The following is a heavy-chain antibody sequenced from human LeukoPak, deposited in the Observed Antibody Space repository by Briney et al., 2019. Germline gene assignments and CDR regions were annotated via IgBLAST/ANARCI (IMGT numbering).Heavy chain of an antibody. CDR2: IYTSGST. CDR3: AREGVDWYSAAFDI. Sequence: SETLCLTCTVSGGSISSYYWSWIRQPAGKGLEWIGRIYTSGSTNYNPSLKSRVTMSVDTSKNQFSLKLSSVTAADTAVYYCAREGVDWYSAAFDIWGQGTMVTVSS. CDR1: GGSISSYY. J-gene: IGHJ3*02. D-gene: IGHD2-15*01. V-gene: IGHV4-4*07.